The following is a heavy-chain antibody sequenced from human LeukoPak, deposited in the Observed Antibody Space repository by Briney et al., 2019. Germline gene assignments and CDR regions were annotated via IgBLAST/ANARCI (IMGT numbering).Heavy chain of an antibody. D-gene: IGHD2-15*01. J-gene: IGHJ6*02. CDR1: RFSLSSYN. V-gene: IGHV3-64D*09. CDR3: VRGYSFGPYGMDV. Sequence: GGSLRLSCSASRFSLSSYNMHWVRQAPGKGLEYVSAISDSGGSTYYADSVKGRFTISRDNSKNTLYLQMSSLRAEDTAVYFCVRGYSFGPYGMDVWGQGTTVTVSS. CDR2: ISDSGGST.